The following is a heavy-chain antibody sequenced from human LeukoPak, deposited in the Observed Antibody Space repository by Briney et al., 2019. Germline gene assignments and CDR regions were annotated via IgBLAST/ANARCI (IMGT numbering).Heavy chain of an antibody. J-gene: IGHJ3*02. V-gene: IGHV4-4*07. CDR3: ARSPYDFWSGPNAFDI. CDR1: GGSISSYY. Sequence: SETLSLTCTVSGGSISSYYWSWIRQPAGKGLEWIGRIYTSGSTNYNPSLKSRVTMSVDTPKNQFSLKLSSVTAADTAVYYCARSPYDFWSGPNAFDIWGQGTMVTVSS. D-gene: IGHD3-3*01. CDR2: IYTSGST.